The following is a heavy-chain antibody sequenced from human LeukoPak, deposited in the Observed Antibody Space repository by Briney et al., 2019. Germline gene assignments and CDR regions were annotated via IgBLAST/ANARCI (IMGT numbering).Heavy chain of an antibody. J-gene: IGHJ5*02. CDR2: ISAYNGNT. CDR1: GYTFTSYG. D-gene: IGHD2-15*01. V-gene: IGHV1-18*01. CDR3: ARVVLAATRGWFDP. Sequence: ASVKVSCKASGYTFTSYGISWVRQAPGQGLEWMGWISAYNGNTNYAQKLQGRVTMTTDTSTSTAYMELRSLRSDDTAVYYCARVVLAATRGWFDPWGQGTLVTVSS.